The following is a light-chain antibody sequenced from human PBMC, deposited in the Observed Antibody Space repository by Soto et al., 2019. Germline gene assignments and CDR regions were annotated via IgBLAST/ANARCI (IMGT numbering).Light chain of an antibody. Sequence: EIVMTQSPATLSVSPGERATLSCRASQSVSSNLAWYQQKPGQAPRLLIYGASTRATGIPARFSGSGSGTEFTLTIRSLQSEDFAVYSCQQYNNWPPGTFGQGTQLEIK. CDR3: QQYNNWPPGT. V-gene: IGKV3-15*01. CDR1: QSVSSN. J-gene: IGKJ2*01. CDR2: GAS.